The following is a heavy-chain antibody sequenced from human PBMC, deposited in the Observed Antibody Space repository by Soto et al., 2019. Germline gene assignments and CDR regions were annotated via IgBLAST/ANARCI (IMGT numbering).Heavy chain of an antibody. J-gene: IGHJ6*02. CDR1: GFTFSDYA. Sequence: EVQLLESGGGVVQPGGSLRLSCAASGFTFSDYAMSWVRQAPGKGLEWVSGISVSGGSTYYADSVKGRFTISRDNSENTLYLQVNSLRAEDTAVYYCARRVITDYYYYGMDVWGQGTRVTVSS. CDR2: ISVSGGST. D-gene: IGHD3-22*01. V-gene: IGHV3-23*01. CDR3: ARRVITDYYYYGMDV.